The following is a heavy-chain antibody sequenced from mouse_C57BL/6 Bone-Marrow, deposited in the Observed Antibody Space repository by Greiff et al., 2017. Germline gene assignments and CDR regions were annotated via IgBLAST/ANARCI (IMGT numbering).Heavy chain of an antibody. V-gene: IGHV2-2*01. CDR1: GFSLTSYG. CDR3: ASYYDAMDY. J-gene: IGHJ4*01. Sequence: VKLMESGPGLVQPSQSLSITCTVSGFSLTSYGVHWVRQSPGKGLEWLGVIWSGGSTDYNAAFISSLSISKDNAKSQVFFKMNSLHADDTAIYYCASYYDAMDYWGQGTSVTVSS. CDR2: IWSGGST.